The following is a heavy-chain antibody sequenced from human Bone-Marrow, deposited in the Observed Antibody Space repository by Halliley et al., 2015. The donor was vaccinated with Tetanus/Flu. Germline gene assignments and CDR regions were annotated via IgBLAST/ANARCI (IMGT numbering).Heavy chain of an antibody. CDR2: IFSNGNT. D-gene: IGHD1-7*01. V-gene: IGHV3-53*01. Sequence: SLRLSCAASGFTVSSNYMSWVRQAPGKRLEWVSSIFSNGNTYYTDSVKGRFTISRDNSKNTVYLQVHSLRAEDTAVYYCARSGWGELGDYFGYWGQGSLVIVSS. J-gene: IGHJ4*02. CDR1: GFTVSSNY. CDR3: ARSGWGELGDYFGY.